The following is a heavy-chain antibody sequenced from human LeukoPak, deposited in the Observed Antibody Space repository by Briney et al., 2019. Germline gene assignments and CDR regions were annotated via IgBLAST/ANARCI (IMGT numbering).Heavy chain of an antibody. CDR1: GLIFSGSA. Sequence: GGSLKLSCAASGLIFSGSAMHWVRQAPGKGLEWVGRMRSKANNYATGYSTSVIGRFTISRDDSKNTRYLEMNSLKVEDTAVYFCTSQAGYSSSWETWGQGTLVTVSS. V-gene: IGHV3-73*01. J-gene: IGHJ5*02. CDR3: TSQAGYSSSWET. CDR2: MRSKANNYAT. D-gene: IGHD6-13*01.